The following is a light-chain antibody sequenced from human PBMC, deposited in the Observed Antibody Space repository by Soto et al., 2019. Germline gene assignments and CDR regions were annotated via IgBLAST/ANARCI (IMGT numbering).Light chain of an antibody. CDR3: QQYNSYSWT. CDR1: QGINSY. V-gene: IGKV1-9*01. J-gene: IGKJ1*01. Sequence: TQLTQSPSSLSASVGDRVTNTCRASQGINSYLAWYQQKPGKAPKLLIYAASTLQSGVPSRFSGSGSGTEFTLTISSLQPDDFTTYYCQQYNSYSWTFGQGTKVDIK. CDR2: AAS.